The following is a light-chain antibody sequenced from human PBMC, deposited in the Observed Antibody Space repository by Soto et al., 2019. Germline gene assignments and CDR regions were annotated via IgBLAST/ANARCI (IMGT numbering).Light chain of an antibody. V-gene: IGLV1-47*02. CDR1: SSNIGRNY. CDR2: TNN. J-gene: IGLJ3*02. CDR3: AAWDDSLSGPV. Sequence: QPVLTQPPSASGTPGQRVTISCSGSSSNIGRNYVFWYQQLPGTAPKPLIYTNNQRPSGVPDRFSGSKSGTSASLAISGLRSEDEGDYYCAAWDDSLSGPVFGGGTKLTVL.